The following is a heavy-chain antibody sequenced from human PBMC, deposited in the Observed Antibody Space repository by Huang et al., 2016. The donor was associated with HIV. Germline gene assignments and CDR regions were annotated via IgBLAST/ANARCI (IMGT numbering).Heavy chain of an antibody. CDR1: GLTLGGFG. CDR2: ISSAGLKN. Sequence: QVQSVESGGGVVQPGGSLRLACVGSGLTLGGFGMFWVRQVPGRGQEWLGRISSAGLKNFHADAVKGRLTVSRDSSENTLFLEMNALRTEDTGVYYCAKESQTILRGGYNYFYGMDVWGQGTTVSVSS. CDR3: AKESQTILRGGYNYFYGMDV. V-gene: IGHV3-30*18. D-gene: IGHD2-15*01. J-gene: IGHJ6*02.